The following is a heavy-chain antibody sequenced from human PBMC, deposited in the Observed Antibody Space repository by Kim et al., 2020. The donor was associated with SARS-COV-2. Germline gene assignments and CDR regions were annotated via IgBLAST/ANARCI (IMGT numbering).Heavy chain of an antibody. J-gene: IGHJ4*02. D-gene: IGHD6-13*01. CDR3: VTAHLAGAAAGKLDDY. CDR2: ISSNGGST. CDR1: GFTFSSYA. V-gene: IGHV3-64D*06. Sequence: GGSLRLSCSASGFTFSSYAMHWVRQAPGKGLEYVSAISSNGGSTYYADSVKGRFTISRDNSKNTLYLQMSSLRAEDTAVYYCVTAHLAGAAAGKLDDYWGQGTLVTVSS.